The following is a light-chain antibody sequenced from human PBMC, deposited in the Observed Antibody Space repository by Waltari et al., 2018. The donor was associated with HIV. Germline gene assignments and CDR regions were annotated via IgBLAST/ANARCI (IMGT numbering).Light chain of an antibody. CDR1: TSTVQTQC. Sequence: QSVLTQPPSASGAPGQTVTISCSGITSTVQTQCVYWYQQLPGTAPKLLIYRNYQRPSGVPDRFSSSKSGASASLIISGLRSEDEADYFCGVWDSTLKQWLFGGRTKLTVL. V-gene: IGLV1-47*01. J-gene: IGLJ3*02. CDR3: GVWDSTLKQWL. CDR2: RNY.